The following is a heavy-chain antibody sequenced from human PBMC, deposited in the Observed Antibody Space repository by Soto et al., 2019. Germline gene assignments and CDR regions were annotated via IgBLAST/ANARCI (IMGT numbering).Heavy chain of an antibody. J-gene: IGHJ6*02. CDR1: GGTFSSYA. CDR3: AREGVVPAAILVMGNYGMDV. D-gene: IGHD2-2*01. V-gene: IGHV1-69*13. CDR2: IIPIFGTA. Sequence: GASVKVSCKASGGTFSSYAISWVRQAPGQGLEWMGGIIPIFGTANYAQKFQGRVTITADESTSTAYMELSSLRSEDTAVYYCAREGVVPAAILVMGNYGMDVWGQGTTVTVSS.